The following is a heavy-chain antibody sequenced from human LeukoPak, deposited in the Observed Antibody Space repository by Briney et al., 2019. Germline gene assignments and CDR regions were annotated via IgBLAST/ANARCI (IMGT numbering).Heavy chain of an antibody. CDR1: GYTFTSYD. Sequence: GASVKVSCKASGYTFTSYDINWVRQATGQGLEWMGWISGYNGNTNYAQKFQGRVTMTTDTSTSTAYMELRSLRSDDTAVYYCARGRAGLRYFGWHYCFDYLGQGTLVTVSS. D-gene: IGHD3-9*01. CDR3: ARGRAGLRYFGWHYCFDY. CDR2: ISGYNGNT. J-gene: IGHJ4*02. V-gene: IGHV1-18*01.